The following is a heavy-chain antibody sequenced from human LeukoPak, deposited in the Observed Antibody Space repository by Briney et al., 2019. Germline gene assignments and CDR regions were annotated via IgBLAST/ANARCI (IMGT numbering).Heavy chain of an antibody. V-gene: IGHV4-31*03. D-gene: IGHD1-7*01. J-gene: IGHJ2*01. Sequence: SGTLSLTCTVSGGSISSGGYYWSWIRQHPGKGLEWIGYIYYSGSTYYNPSLKSRVTISVDTSKNQFSLKLSSVTAADTAVYYCARDVAARNYDPWYFDLWGRGTLVTVSS. CDR1: GGSISSGGYY. CDR2: IYYSGST. CDR3: ARDVAARNYDPWYFDL.